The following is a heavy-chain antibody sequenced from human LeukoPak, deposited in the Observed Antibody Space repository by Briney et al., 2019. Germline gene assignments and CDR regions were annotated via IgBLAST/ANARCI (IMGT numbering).Heavy chain of an antibody. CDR3: ARVSDTGYSSSWDHLDY. CDR2: IYPGDSDT. Sequence: GESLKISCKGSGYSFTSYWSGWVRQMPGKGREWMGIIYPGDSDTRYSPSFEGQVTISADKSISTAYLQWSSLNASDTAMYYCARVSDTGYSSSWDHLDYWGQGTLVTVSS. CDR1: GYSFTSYW. D-gene: IGHD6-13*01. V-gene: IGHV5-51*01. J-gene: IGHJ4*02.